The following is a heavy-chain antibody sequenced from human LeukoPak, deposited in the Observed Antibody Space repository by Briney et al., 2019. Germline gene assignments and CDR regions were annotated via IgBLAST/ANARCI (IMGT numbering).Heavy chain of an antibody. CDR3: ARDTPMHTITIFGVVKERFYGMDV. D-gene: IGHD3-3*01. CDR2: ISSSSSTI. V-gene: IGHV3-48*01. Sequence: PGGSLRLSCAASGFTFSSYSMNWVRQAPGKGLEWVSYISSSSSTIYYADSVKGRFTISRDNAKNSLYLQMNSLRAEDTAVYYCARDTPMHTITIFGVVKERFYGMDVWGQGTTVTVSS. J-gene: IGHJ6*02. CDR1: GFTFSSYS.